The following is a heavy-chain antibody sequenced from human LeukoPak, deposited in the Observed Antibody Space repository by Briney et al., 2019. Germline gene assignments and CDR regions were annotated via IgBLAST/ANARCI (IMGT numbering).Heavy chain of an antibody. CDR3: ALFPLDGMDV. D-gene: IGHD2-21*01. CDR1: GGSISSSSYY. CDR2: IYYSGST. J-gene: IGHJ6*02. Sequence: SETLSLTCTVSGGSISSSSYYWGWIRQPPGKGLEWIGSIYYSGSTYYNPSLKSRVTISVDTSKNQFSLKLSPVTAADTAVYYCALFPLDGMDVWGQGTTVTVSS. V-gene: IGHV4-39*01.